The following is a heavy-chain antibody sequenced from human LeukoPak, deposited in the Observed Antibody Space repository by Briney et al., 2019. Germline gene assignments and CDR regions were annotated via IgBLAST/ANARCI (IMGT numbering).Heavy chain of an antibody. V-gene: IGHV3-7*01. CDR1: GFTFTNSW. J-gene: IGHJ4*02. Sequence: PGGSLRLSCAASGFTFTNSWMAWVRQAPGKGLEWEANIKQDGSTKHYADSLKGRFTISRDNPKNSLYLQMNNLRADDTAVYYCTRDTEGTLDYWGQGILVTVAS. CDR3: TRDTEGTLDY. D-gene: IGHD2-8*02. CDR2: IKQDGSTK.